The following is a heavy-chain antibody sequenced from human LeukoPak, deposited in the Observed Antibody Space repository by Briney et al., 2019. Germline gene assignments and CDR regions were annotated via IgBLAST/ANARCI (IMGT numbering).Heavy chain of an antibody. V-gene: IGHV3-23*01. CDR3: AKAPVTTCRGAFCYPFDY. D-gene: IGHD2-15*01. Sequence: GGSLRLSCVASGFTLRSYAMSWVRQAPGKGLEWVSAISDTGNTYHADSVKGRFTTSRDSSKNTLFLQMNRLRPEDAAVYYCAKAPVTTCRGAFCYPFDYWGLGTLVTVSS. J-gene: IGHJ4*02. CDR2: ISDTGNT. CDR1: GFTLRSYA.